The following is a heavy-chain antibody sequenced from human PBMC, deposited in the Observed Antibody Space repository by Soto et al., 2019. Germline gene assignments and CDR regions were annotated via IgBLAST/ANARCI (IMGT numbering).Heavy chain of an antibody. D-gene: IGHD3-9*01. J-gene: IGHJ4*02. Sequence: GGSLRLSCAASGFTFDDYAMHWVRQAPGKGLEWVSGISWNSGSIGYADSVKGRFTISRDNSKNTLYLQMNSLRAEDTAVYYCATVDILSGNYMTVPEFDNWGQGTLVTVSS. CDR1: GFTFDDYA. V-gene: IGHV3-9*01. CDR2: ISWNSGSI. CDR3: ATVDILSGNYMTVPEFDN.